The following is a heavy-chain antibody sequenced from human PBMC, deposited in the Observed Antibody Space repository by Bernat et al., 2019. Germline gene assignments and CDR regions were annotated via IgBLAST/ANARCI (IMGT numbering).Heavy chain of an antibody. Sequence: EVQLLESGGGLVQPGGSLRLSCAASGFTFSSYAMSWVRQAPGKGLEWVSAISGSGGSTYYADSVKGRFTISRDNSKNTLYLQMNSLRAEDTAVYYLAKDRGGLYCSSTSCYWGYFDLWGHGTLVTVSS. CDR1: GFTFSSYA. D-gene: IGHD2-2*01. V-gene: IGHV3-23*01. CDR3: AKDRGGLYCSSTSCYWGYFDL. CDR2: ISGSGGST. J-gene: IGHJ2*01.